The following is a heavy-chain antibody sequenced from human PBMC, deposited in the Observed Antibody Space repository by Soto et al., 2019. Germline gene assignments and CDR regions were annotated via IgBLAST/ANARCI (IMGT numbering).Heavy chain of an antibody. Sequence: ASVKVSCKASGYTFSGHYMHWIRQAPGQGPEWLGWINANSGDTDRAPKFQDRLTMTRDTSISTAYMELSRLKTEDTAVYYCTRMNGDYDLNWFDPWGQGTLVTVSS. CDR1: GYTFSGHY. D-gene: IGHD4-17*01. CDR3: TRMNGDYDLNWFDP. V-gene: IGHV1-2*02. J-gene: IGHJ5*02. CDR2: INANSGDT.